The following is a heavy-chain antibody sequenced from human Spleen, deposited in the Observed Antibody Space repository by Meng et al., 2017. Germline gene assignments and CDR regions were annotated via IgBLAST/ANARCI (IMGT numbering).Heavy chain of an antibody. Sequence: GESLKISCAASGFTFSSYEMNWVRQAPGKGLEWVSYISYSGSTRYYADSVRGRFTMSRDNAKNSLYLQMNSLRAEDTAAYYCARDTVTSDYYYYYGMDVWGQGTTVTVSS. CDR1: GFTFSSYE. CDR3: ARDTVTSDYYYYYGMDV. D-gene: IGHD3-10*01. V-gene: IGHV3-48*03. CDR2: ISYSGSTR. J-gene: IGHJ6*02.